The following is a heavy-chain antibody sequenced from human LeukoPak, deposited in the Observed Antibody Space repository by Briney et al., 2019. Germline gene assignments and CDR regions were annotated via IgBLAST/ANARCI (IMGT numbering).Heavy chain of an antibody. J-gene: IGHJ4*02. Sequence: SETLSLTCAVSGGSISSSNWWSWVRQPPGKGLEWIGEIYHSGSTNYNPSLKSRVTISVDKSKNQFSLKLSSVTAADTAVYYCASRYCSGGSCYSVGAGDFDYWGQGTLVTVSS. CDR1: GGSISSSNW. V-gene: IGHV4-4*02. CDR3: ASRYCSGGSCYSVGAGDFDY. D-gene: IGHD2-15*01. CDR2: IYHSGST.